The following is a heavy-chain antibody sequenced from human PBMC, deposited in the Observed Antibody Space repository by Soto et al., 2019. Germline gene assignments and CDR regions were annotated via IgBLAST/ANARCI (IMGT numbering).Heavy chain of an antibody. J-gene: IGHJ6*02. Sequence: GESLKISCMGSGYKVSTWHNFTSYWIAWVRQMPGEGLEWMGIIYPGDSDTRYSPSFQGQVTISADKSINSVYLQWSSLKASDTATYYCARLGFNYDFLSGYYNVHHYYGIAVWGQGTTVTGSS. CDR2: IYPGDSDT. CDR3: ARLGFNYDFLSGYYNVHHYYGIAV. V-gene: IGHV5-51*01. D-gene: IGHD3-3*01. CDR1: GYKVSTWHNFTSYW.